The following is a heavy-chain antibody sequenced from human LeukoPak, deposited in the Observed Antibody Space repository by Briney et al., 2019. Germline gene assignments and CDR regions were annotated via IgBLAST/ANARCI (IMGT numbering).Heavy chain of an antibody. CDR1: GFSLSTSGMC. D-gene: IGHD6-13*01. CDR2: IDRDDDK. J-gene: IGHJ6*02. V-gene: IGHV2-70*11. Sequence: ESGPTLVNPTQTLTLTCTFSGFSLSTSGMCVSWIRQPPGKALEWLARIDRDDDKYYSTSLKPRLTISKATSKNQVVLTMTNMDPVDTATYYCARIVWGQQLVPPLYYYYGMDVWGQGTTVTVSS. CDR3: ARIVWGQQLVPPLYYYYGMDV.